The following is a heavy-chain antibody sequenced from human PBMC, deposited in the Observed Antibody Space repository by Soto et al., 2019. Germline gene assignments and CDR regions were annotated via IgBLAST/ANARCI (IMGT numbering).Heavy chain of an antibody. CDR1: GFSLSTYHMG. J-gene: IGHJ5*02. Sequence: QITLKESGPALVRPAQPLTLTCDFSGFSLSTYHMGVAWIRQPPGKALEWLALIYWDDDKRYMPSLKDRLAISKGTSRSQVVPKTTTLDPGDTATYFCAQAGGYALLTLGTWGPGTLFTVS. CDR2: IYWDDDK. V-gene: IGHV2-5*02. CDR3: AQAGGYALLTLGT. D-gene: IGHD6-25*01.